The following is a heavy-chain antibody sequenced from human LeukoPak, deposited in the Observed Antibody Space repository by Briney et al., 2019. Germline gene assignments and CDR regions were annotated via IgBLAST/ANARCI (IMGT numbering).Heavy chain of an antibody. CDR3: AREDLDFWSGYYIGGYYFDY. J-gene: IGHJ4*02. Sequence: ASVKVSCKASGYTFTSYDINWVRQATGQGLEWMGWMNPNSGNTGYAQKFQGRVTMTRNTSISTAYMELSSLRSEDTAVYYCAREDLDFWSGYYIGGYYFDYWGQGTLVTVSS. D-gene: IGHD3-3*01. CDR2: MNPNSGNT. CDR1: GYTFTSYD. V-gene: IGHV1-8*01.